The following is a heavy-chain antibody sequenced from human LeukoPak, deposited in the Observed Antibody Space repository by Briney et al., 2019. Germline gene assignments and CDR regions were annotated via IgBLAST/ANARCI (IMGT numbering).Heavy chain of an antibody. D-gene: IGHD3-10*01. V-gene: IGHV3-23*01. J-gene: IGHJ4*02. Sequence: ETLSLTCTVSGYSISSGYYWGWIRQPPGKGLEWVSAISGSGGNTYYADSVKGRFTISRDNSKNTLYLQMNSLRAEDTAVYYCATRITMVRGVYHAEVFDYWGQGTLVTVSS. CDR1: GYSISSGYY. CDR3: ATRITMVRGVYHAEVFDY. CDR2: ISGSGGNT.